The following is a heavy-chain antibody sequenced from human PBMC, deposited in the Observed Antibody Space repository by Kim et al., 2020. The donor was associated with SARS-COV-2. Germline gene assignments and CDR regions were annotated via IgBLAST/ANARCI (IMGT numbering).Heavy chain of an antibody. CDR2: IYYSGSP. CDR1: GGSISSGGYY. V-gene: IGHV4-31*03. CDR3: ARTVTRGTWYFDY. J-gene: IGHJ4*02. D-gene: IGHD4-17*01. Sequence: SETLSLTCTVSGGSISSGGYYWSWIRQHPGKGLEWIGYIYYSGSPYYNPSLKSRVTISVDTSKNQFSLKLSSVTAADTAVYYCARTVTRGTWYFDYWGQGTLVTVSS.